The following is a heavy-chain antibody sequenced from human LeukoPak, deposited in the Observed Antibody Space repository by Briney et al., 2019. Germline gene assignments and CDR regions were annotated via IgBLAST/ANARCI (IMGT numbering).Heavy chain of an antibody. D-gene: IGHD1-26*01. CDR2: ISAYNGNT. CDR3: ARELVRATTKNWFDP. V-gene: IGHV1-18*01. CDR1: GYTFTSYG. J-gene: IGHJ5*02. Sequence: VASVTVSCKASGYTFTSYGISWVRQAPGQGLEWMGWISAYNGNTNYAQKLQGRVTMTTDTSTSTAYMELRSLRSDDTAVYYCARELVRATTKNWFDPWGQGTLVTVSS.